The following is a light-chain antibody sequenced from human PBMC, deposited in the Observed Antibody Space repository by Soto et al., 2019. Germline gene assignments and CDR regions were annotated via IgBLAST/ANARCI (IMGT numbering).Light chain of an antibody. V-gene: IGKV3-20*01. CDR1: QSVSSSL. CDR3: QLYDGSLFT. Sequence: DIVLTQSPGPLSLSPGERATLSCRAGQSVSSSLLAWYQQKPGQAPRPLIYGASSRATGIPDRFSGSGSGTEFTLTISRLEPEDFAVYYCQLYDGSLFTFGPGTKVDIK. J-gene: IGKJ3*01. CDR2: GAS.